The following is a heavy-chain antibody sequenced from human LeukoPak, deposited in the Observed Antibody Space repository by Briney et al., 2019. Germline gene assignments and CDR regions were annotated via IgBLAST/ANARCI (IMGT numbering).Heavy chain of an antibody. V-gene: IGHV3-7*04. CDR2: IKRDGSEK. J-gene: IGHJ4*02. D-gene: IGHD1-1*01. CDR1: GFTFSSYW. Sequence: PGGSLRLSCAASGFTFSSYWMSWVRQAPGKGLEWVANIKRDGSEKFYVDSVKGRFTISRVNAENSLYLQMNSLRAEDTAVYYCARGSDAVRRPVDYWGQGTLVTVSS. CDR3: ARGSDAVRRPVDY.